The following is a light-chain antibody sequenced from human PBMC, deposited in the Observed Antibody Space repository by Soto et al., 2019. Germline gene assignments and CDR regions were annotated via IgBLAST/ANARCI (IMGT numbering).Light chain of an antibody. CDR3: QQRSNWPPWT. J-gene: IGKJ1*01. CDR2: GAS. CDR1: QSVLFTTMNKNY. V-gene: IGKV3-11*01. Sequence: DIVLTQSPDSLAVSLGEEATINCRTSQSVLFTTMNKNYLAWYQQKPGQAPRLLIYGASSRATGIPDRFSGSGSGTDFTLTISSLEPEDFAVYYCQQRSNWPPWTFGQGTKVDI.